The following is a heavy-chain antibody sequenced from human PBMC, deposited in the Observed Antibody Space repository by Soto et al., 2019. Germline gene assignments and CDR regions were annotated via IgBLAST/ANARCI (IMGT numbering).Heavy chain of an antibody. D-gene: IGHD1-1*01. CDR1: GFVFSSYD. J-gene: IGHJ3*02. Sequence: GGSLRLSCAASGFVFSSYDMHWVRHTTGAGLEWVSVIANTGDPYYSDSVKGRFTISRDNAKNASYLQMNSLRVGDSAMYYCAREGTGGGFDIWGQGTKVTVSS. V-gene: IGHV3-13*05. CDR2: IANTGDP. CDR3: AREGTGGGFDI.